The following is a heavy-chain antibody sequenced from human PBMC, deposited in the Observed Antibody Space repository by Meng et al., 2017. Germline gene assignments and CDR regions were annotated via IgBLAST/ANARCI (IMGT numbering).Heavy chain of an antibody. D-gene: IGHD2-21*02. Sequence: QVRLQQWGAGLLKPSETLSLPCAVYGGSFSGYYWSWIRQPPGKGLEWIGEINHSGSTNYNPSLKSRVTISVDTSKNQFSLKLSSVTAADTAVYYCARVGKVVTAPLTYWGQGTLVTVSS. V-gene: IGHV4-34*01. CDR2: INHSGST. CDR1: GGSFSGYY. CDR3: ARVGKVVTAPLTY. J-gene: IGHJ4*02.